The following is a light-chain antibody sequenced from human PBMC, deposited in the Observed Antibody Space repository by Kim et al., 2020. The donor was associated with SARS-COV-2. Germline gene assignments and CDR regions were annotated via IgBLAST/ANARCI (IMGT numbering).Light chain of an antibody. CDR3: SSYTSSSIWV. CDR1: SSDVGGYNY. Sequence: GQSITISCTGTSSDVGGYNYVSWYQQHPGKAPKLMIYDVSNRHSGVSNRFSGSKSGNTASLTISGLQAEDEADYYCSSYTSSSIWVFGGGTQLTVL. J-gene: IGLJ3*02. CDR2: DVS. V-gene: IGLV2-14*03.